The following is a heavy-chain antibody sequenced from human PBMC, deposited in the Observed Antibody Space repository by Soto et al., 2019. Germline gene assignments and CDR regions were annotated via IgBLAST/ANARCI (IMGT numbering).Heavy chain of an antibody. J-gene: IGHJ4*02. CDR1: GFTVSSYA. V-gene: IGHV3-23*01. D-gene: IGHD3-10*01. Sequence: EVQLLESGGGLIQHGGSLRLSCTASGFTVSSYAMNWVRQAPGKGLEWVSVISGSGGSTYYADSVKGRFTISRDNSKNTLYLQMKSLGAEDTAVHYCAKRASGSYFDYWGQGTLVTVSS. CDR3: AKRASGSYFDY. CDR2: ISGSGGST.